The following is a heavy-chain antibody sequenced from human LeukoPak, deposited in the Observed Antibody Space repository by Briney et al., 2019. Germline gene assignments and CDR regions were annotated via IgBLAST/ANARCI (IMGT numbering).Heavy chain of an antibody. CDR3: ARDAGNSGYGCDL. CDR2: IKEDGSER. D-gene: IGHD5-12*01. CDR1: AFIFSGHW. Sequence: GGSLRLSCEGSAFIFSGHWMNWVRQTPGKGLEWVASIKEDGSERQYVDSVKGRFSISRDNARNSLYLQMNNLRGEDTAIYYCARDAGNSGYGCDLWGQGTLVTVSS. V-gene: IGHV3-7*01. J-gene: IGHJ5*02.